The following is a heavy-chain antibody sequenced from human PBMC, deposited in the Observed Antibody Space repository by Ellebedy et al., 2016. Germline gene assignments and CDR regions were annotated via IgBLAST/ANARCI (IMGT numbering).Heavy chain of an antibody. D-gene: IGHD6-19*01. V-gene: IGHV1-2*04. CDR3: ARGMGIAVASYGMDV. CDR2: INPNSGGT. J-gene: IGHJ6*02. Sequence: ASVKVSCKASGYTFTGYYMHWVRQAPGQGLEWMGWINPNSGGTNYAQKFQGWVTMTRDTSISTAYMELSRLRSDDTAVYYCARGMGIAVASYGMDVWGQGTTVTVSS. CDR1: GYTFTGYY.